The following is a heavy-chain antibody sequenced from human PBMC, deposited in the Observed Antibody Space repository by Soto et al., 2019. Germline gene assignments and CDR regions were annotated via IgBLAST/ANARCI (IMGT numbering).Heavy chain of an antibody. CDR1: GGSISSYY. CDR2: IYYSGST. V-gene: IGHV4-59*01. CDR3: ARNMYSSGWYYFDY. Sequence: QVQLQESGPGLVKPSETLSLTCTVSGGSISSYYWSWIRQPPGKGLEWIGYIYYSGSTNYNPSLIRRVTLSVDTSKNPFSLQLSSVTAADTAVYYCARNMYSSGWYYFDYWGQGTLVTVSS. D-gene: IGHD6-19*01. J-gene: IGHJ4*02.